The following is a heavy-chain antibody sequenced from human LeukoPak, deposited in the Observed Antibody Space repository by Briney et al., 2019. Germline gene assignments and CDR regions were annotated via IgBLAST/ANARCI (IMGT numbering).Heavy chain of an antibody. CDR3: TTGGSVIVAGTRAFDI. Sequence: GGSLRLSCAASGFTFSNTWMNWVRQAPGKGLEWVGRIRSEIDGGATDYAAPVQGRFTISRDDSQATLYLQMNSLKTEDTVVYYCTTGGSVIVAGTRAFDIWGQGTMVTVSS. D-gene: IGHD5-12*01. J-gene: IGHJ3*02. CDR1: GFTFSNTW. CDR2: IRSEIDGGAT. V-gene: IGHV3-15*07.